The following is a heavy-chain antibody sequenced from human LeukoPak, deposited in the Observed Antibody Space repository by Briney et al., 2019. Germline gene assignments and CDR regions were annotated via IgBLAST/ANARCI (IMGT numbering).Heavy chain of an antibody. CDR1: GYTFTSYG. V-gene: IGHV1-18*01. J-gene: IGHJ6*03. Sequence: ASVKVSCKASGYTFTSYGIRWVRQAPGQGLEWMGWISAYNGNTNYAQKLQGRVTMTTDTSTSTAYMELRSLRSDDTAVYYCASPRTGTTPYFYYYPDVQGKGTTVTVSS. D-gene: IGHD1-7*01. CDR3: ASPRTGTTPYFYYYPDV. CDR2: ISAYNGNT.